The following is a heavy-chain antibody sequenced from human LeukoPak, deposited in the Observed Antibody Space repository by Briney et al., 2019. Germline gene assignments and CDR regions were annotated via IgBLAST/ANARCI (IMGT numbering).Heavy chain of an antibody. CDR3: ARDPKYYYGSSGYTN. J-gene: IGHJ4*02. D-gene: IGHD3-22*01. CDR1: GGTFSSYA. CDR2: IIPIFGTA. Sequence: SVKVSCKASGGTFSSYAISWVRQAPGQGLEWMGGIIPIFGTANYAQKFQGRVTITADESTSTAYMELSSLRSEDTAVYYCARDPKYYYGSSGYTNWGQGTLVTVSS. V-gene: IGHV1-69*01.